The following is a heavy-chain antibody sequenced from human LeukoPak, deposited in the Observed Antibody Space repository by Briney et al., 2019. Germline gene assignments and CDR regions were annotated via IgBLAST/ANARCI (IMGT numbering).Heavy chain of an antibody. Sequence: SETLSLTCAVCGGSFSGYYWSWIRQPPGKGLEWIGEINHSGSTNYNPSLKSRVTISVDTSKNQFSLKLSSVTAADTAVYYCARAQSIAAAGTSDYWGQGTLVTVSS. CDR1: GGSFSGYY. V-gene: IGHV4-34*01. CDR3: ARAQSIAAAGTSDY. D-gene: IGHD6-13*01. CDR2: INHSGST. J-gene: IGHJ4*02.